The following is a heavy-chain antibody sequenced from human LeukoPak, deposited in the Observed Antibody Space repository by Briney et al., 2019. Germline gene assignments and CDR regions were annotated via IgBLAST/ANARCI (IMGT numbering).Heavy chain of an antibody. CDR1: GYTFTSYY. Sequence: PGASVKVSCKASGYTFTSYYMHWVRQAPGQGLEWRGIINPSGGSTSYAQKFQGRVTMTSDTSTSTVYMELSSLRSEDTAVYYCAREWWRRVGATAGYLGQGTLVTVSS. CDR2: INPSGGST. CDR3: AREWWRRVGATAGY. V-gene: IGHV1-46*01. D-gene: IGHD1-26*01. J-gene: IGHJ4*02.